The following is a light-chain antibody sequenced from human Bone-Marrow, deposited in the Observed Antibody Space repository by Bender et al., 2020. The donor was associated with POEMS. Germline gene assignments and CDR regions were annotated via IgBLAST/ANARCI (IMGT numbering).Light chain of an antibody. CDR2: EVT. CDR3: QSYDSSLSGYAI. J-gene: IGLJ2*01. Sequence: QSALTQPPSASGSPGQSVTIPCSGTNRDVGAYNYVSWYQLHPGKAPKLIIYEVTERPTGVPDRFSGSKAGDTASLTVSGLQAEDEADYYCQSYDSSLSGYAIFGGGTKLTVL. V-gene: IGLV2-8*01. CDR1: NRDVGAYNY.